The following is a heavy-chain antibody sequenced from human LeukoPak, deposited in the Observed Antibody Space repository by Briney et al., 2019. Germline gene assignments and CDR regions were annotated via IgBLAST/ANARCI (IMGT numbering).Heavy chain of an antibody. J-gene: IGHJ2*01. D-gene: IGHD3-22*01. Sequence: ASVKVSCKVSGYALSESSIHWVRQTPGEGFEWMGGFVIENVETAYAQKFRGRVTMTEDTSTDTAYMELINLRSDDTAVYFCVSDRSDGGFPESNGYPTFDLWGRGTLVTVSS. V-gene: IGHV1-24*01. CDR1: GYALSESS. CDR3: VSDRSDGGFPESNGYPTFDL. CDR2: FVIENVET.